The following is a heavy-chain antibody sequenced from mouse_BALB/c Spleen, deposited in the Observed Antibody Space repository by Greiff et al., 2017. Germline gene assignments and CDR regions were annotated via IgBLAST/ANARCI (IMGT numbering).Heavy chain of an antibody. D-gene: IGHD2-10*02. Sequence: EVKLVESGGGLVKPGGSLKLSCAASGFTFSDYYMYWVRQTPEKRLEWVATISDGGSYTYYPDSVKGRFTISRDNAKNNLYLQMSSLKSEDTAMYYCAREGYGNFFAYWGQGTLVTVSA. J-gene: IGHJ3*01. CDR3: AREGYGNFFAY. CDR2: ISDGGSYT. V-gene: IGHV5-4*02. CDR1: GFTFSDYY.